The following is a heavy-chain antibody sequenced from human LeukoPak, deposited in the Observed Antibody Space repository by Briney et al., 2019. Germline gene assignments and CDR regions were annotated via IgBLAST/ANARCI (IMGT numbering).Heavy chain of an antibody. CDR1: GFTFSSYS. CDR3: ASLMTTVTIRDF. J-gene: IGHJ4*02. D-gene: IGHD4-11*01. V-gene: IGHV3-21*01. CDR2: ITVISSHS. Sequence: NPGGSLRLSCAASGFTFSSYSMNWVRQAPGKGLEWVSSITVISSHSYYAASVKGRFTISRDNAKNSLYLQMNGLRAEDTAVYFCASLMTTVTIRDFWGQGTPVSVSS.